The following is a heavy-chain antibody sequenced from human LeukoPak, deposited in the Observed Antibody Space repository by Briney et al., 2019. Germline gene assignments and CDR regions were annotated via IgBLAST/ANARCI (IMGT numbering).Heavy chain of an antibody. CDR2: MFDSGTT. J-gene: IGHJ4*02. D-gene: IGHD5-24*01. CDR3: AGLRWLQYPFDY. Sequence: SETLSLTCTVSGGSICSSGKYGAWVRKPPGKGLEWMGSMFDSGTTYYNPSLKSRVTISVDTSKNQFSLKLSSVTAADTAVYYCAGLRWLQYPFDYWGQGTLVTVSS. V-gene: IGHV4-39*01. CDR1: GGSICSSGKY.